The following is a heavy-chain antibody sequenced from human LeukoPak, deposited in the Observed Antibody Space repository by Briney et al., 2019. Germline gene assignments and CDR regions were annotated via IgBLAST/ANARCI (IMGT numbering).Heavy chain of an antibody. CDR3: ARERRIVVVPAARAGNYYYYYGMDV. Sequence: GGSLRLSCAASGFTFSSYWMSWVRQAPGRGLGWGANIKQVGREKYYVDSVKGRFTISRDNAKNSLYLQMNSLRAEDTAVYYCARERRIVVVPAARAGNYYYYYGMDVWGQGTTVTVSS. V-gene: IGHV3-7*03. J-gene: IGHJ6*02. D-gene: IGHD2-2*01. CDR1: GFTFSSYW. CDR2: IKQVGREK.